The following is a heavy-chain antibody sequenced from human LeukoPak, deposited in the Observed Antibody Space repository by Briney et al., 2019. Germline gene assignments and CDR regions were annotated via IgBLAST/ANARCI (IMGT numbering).Heavy chain of an antibody. J-gene: IGHJ5*02. CDR3: VRDQQPEVPTSDSSPSA. CDR1: GFTFSFYS. Sequence: PGGSLRLSCAASGFTFSFYSMHWVRQAPGKGLEWVSCISRSGTYIYYADSVKGRFIISRDNDKNSLHLQMNILRADDTAVYYCVRDQQPEVPTSDSSPSAWGQGTLVTVSS. V-gene: IGHV3-21*01. D-gene: IGHD2-2*01. CDR2: ISRSGTYI.